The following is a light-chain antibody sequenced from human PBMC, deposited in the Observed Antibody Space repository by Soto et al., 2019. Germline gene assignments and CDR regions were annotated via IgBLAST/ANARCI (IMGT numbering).Light chain of an antibody. J-gene: IGLJ2*01. CDR2: DDD. CDR1: SSNIGGNS. Sequence: QSVMTQPPSVSAAPGQKVTISCSGSSSNIGGNSVSWYQQLPGTAPKLLIYDDDKRPSGIPDRFSGSKSGNTASLTISGLQAEDEADYYCSSYTSSSTLVFGGGTKLTVL. V-gene: IGLV1-51*01. CDR3: SSYTSSSTLV.